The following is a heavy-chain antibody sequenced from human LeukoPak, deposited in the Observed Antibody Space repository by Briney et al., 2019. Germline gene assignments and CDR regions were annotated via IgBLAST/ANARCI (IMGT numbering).Heavy chain of an antibody. Sequence: ASVKVSCKASGYTFTSYYMHWVRQAPGQGLEWMGIINPSGGSTSYAQKFQGRVTMTRDTSTSTVYMELSSLRSEDTAVYYCARHYGSGSYHQYYYYYYMDVWGKGTTVTVSS. CDR2: INPSGGST. D-gene: IGHD3-10*01. CDR1: GYTFTSYY. CDR3: ARHYGSGSYHQYYYYYYMDV. V-gene: IGHV1-46*01. J-gene: IGHJ6*03.